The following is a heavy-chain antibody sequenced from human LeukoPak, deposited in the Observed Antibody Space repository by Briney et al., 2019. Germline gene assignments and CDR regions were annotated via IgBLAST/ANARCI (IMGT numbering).Heavy chain of an antibody. CDR3: ARDRDIAAAGTYYYYMDV. Sequence: PGGSLRLSCAASGFTFSSYSMNWVRQAPGKGLEWVSSISSSSSYIYYADSVKGRFTISRDNAKNSLYLQMNSLRAEDTAVYYCARDRDIAAAGTYYYYMDVWGKGTTVTVSS. CDR1: GFTFSSYS. J-gene: IGHJ6*03. D-gene: IGHD6-13*01. V-gene: IGHV3-21*01. CDR2: ISSSSSYI.